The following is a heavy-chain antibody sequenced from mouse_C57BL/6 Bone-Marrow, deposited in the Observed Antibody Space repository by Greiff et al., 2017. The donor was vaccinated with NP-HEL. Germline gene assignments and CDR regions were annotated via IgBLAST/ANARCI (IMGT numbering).Heavy chain of an antibody. J-gene: IGHJ1*03. D-gene: IGHD1-1*01. CDR1: GYTFTSYW. CDR3: AREGGDYYGSSYGWYFDV. V-gene: IGHV1-50*01. Sequence: QVQLQQSGAELVKPGASVKLSCKASGYTFTSYWMQWVKQRPGQGLEWIGEIDPSDSYTNYNQKFKGKAPLTVDTSSSTAYMPRSSLTSEDSAVYYCAREGGDYYGSSYGWYFDVWGTGTTVTVSS. CDR2: IDPSDSYT.